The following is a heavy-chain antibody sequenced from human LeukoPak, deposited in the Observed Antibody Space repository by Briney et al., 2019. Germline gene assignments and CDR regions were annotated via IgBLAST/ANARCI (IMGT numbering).Heavy chain of an antibody. CDR2: IYTSGST. Sequence: SETLSLTCTVSGGSISSYYWSWFRQPAGKGLEWIGRIYTSGSTNYNPSLKSRVTMSVDTSKNQFSLKLSSVTAADTAVYYCARDRDYVTPYWYFDLWGRGTLVTVSS. J-gene: IGHJ2*01. CDR1: GGSISSYY. CDR3: ARDRDYVTPYWYFDL. V-gene: IGHV4-4*07. D-gene: IGHD4-17*01.